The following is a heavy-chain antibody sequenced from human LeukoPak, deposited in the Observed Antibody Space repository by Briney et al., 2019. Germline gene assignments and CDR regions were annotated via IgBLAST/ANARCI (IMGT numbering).Heavy chain of an antibody. CDR3: ARHAWISPPFHYYDYGMDV. J-gene: IGHJ6*02. CDR2: VYYGGSA. D-gene: IGHD1-1*01. V-gene: IGHV4-39*01. Sequence: PSESLSLACTVSGGSTSSSSDDSGWIRRPPGKGLERFGGVYYGGSAYYNPSHTSRVSVSVDTDKIQFSLKLSSVTAADTAVYYCARHAWISPPFHYYDYGMDVWGQGTTVTVSS. CDR1: GGSTSSSSDD.